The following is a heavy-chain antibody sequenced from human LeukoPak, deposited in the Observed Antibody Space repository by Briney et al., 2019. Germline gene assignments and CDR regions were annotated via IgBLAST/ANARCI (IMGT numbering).Heavy chain of an antibody. CDR1: GGSISSSNW. D-gene: IGHD3-10*01. Sequence: SETLSLTCAVSGGSISSSNWWSWVRQPPGKGLEWIGEIYHSGSTNYNPSLKSRVTISVDTSKNQFSLKLSSVTAADTAVYYCARGYYYGSGREFDPWGQGTLVTVSS. CDR3: ARGYYYGSGREFDP. V-gene: IGHV4-4*02. CDR2: IYHSGST. J-gene: IGHJ5*02.